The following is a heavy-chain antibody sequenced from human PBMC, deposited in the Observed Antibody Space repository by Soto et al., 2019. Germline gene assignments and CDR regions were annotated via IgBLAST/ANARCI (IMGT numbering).Heavy chain of an antibody. V-gene: IGHV3-23*01. CDR1: GFTFSDFA. CDR2: LTPGGETT. D-gene: IGHD1-26*01. Sequence: EVHLLVSGGGLVQPGGSLRLSCVASGFTFSDFAMTWVRQDPGEGLEWVSALTPGGETTHYMDSVSGRFTISRDNAKNTLYLEINSLTAADTAVYYCAKDSPLSGRYQDLDYWGQGTLVTVSS. J-gene: IGHJ4*02. CDR3: AKDSPLSGRYQDLDY.